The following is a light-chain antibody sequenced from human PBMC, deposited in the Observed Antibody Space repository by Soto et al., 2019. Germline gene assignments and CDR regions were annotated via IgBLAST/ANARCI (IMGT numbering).Light chain of an antibody. CDR2: EAF. CDR3: CSYAGSTTLYV. Sequence: QSALTQPASGSGSPGQSITISCTGTSSDVGSYNLVSWYQQHPGTAPKLMIYEAFKRPSGVSNRFSGSKSGDAASLTISGLQAEDEADYYCCSYAGSTTLYVFGTGTKVTVL. J-gene: IGLJ1*01. V-gene: IGLV2-23*01. CDR1: SSDVGSYNL.